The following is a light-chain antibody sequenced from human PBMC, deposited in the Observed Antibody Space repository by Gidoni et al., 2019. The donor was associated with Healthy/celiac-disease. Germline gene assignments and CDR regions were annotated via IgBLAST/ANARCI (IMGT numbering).Light chain of an antibody. CDR1: QSVSSSY. V-gene: IGKV3-20*01. CDR2: GAS. J-gene: IGKJ1*01. Sequence: ESAWTQSPGTLSLSQGERATLSGRASQSVSSSYLAWDQQKPGQAPSLLIYGASSRATGIPDRFSGSGSGTDFTLTISRLEPEDFAVYYCQQYGSSPPWTFGQGTKVEIK. CDR3: QQYGSSPPWT.